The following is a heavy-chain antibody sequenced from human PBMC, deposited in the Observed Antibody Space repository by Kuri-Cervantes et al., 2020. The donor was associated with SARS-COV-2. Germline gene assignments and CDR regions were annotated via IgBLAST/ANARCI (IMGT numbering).Heavy chain of an antibody. D-gene: IGHD4-11*01. CDR1: GGPISSHY. Sequence: GSLRLSCTVSGGPISSHYWSWIRQPPGKGLEWIGYIYYSGSTNYNPSLKSRVTISVDTSKNQFSLKLSSVTAADTAVYYCASQGDYSPDVNPAHYAFDIWGQGTMVTVSS. J-gene: IGHJ3*02. V-gene: IGHV4-59*08. CDR3: ASQGDYSPDVNPAHYAFDI. CDR2: IYYSGST.